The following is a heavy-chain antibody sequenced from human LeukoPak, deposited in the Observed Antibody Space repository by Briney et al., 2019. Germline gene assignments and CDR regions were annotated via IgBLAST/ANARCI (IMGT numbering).Heavy chain of an antibody. J-gene: IGHJ4*01. V-gene: IGHV3-74*01. D-gene: IGHD6-13*01. CDR3: ASASSHRIATGGDY. CDR1: GFSFSDYY. CDR2: INSEGSSR. Sequence: PGGSLRLSCAASGFSFSDYYLSWIRQAPGKGLVWVSRINSEGSSRNFAGSGDGRFTVSIENAKNTLYLQMNRLRAEDTAVDYCASASSHRIATGGDYWGHGTLGTVSS.